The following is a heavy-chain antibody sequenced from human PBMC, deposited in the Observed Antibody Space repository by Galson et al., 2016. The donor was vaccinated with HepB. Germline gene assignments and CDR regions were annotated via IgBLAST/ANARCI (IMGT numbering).Heavy chain of an antibody. CDR2: INHSGNT. V-gene: IGHV4-34*01. CDR3: SRGTYYDSATRFDS. Sequence: ETLSLTCSVSGGAINSAYHWTWIRQSPGKGLEWIGEINHSGNTNSNPSLKSRVNLPVDISKKQFTLELTSVPAADTGIYYCSRGTYYDSATRFDSWGQGTPVTVAS. CDR1: GGAINSAYH. D-gene: IGHD3-3*01. J-gene: IGHJ5*01.